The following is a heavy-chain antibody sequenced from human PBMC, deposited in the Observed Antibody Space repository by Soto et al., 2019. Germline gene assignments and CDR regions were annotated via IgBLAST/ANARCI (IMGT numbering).Heavy chain of an antibody. CDR1: GGSISRYY. J-gene: IGHJ6*02. CDR3: ARPWGYGLWFGELYGGMDV. V-gene: IGHV4-59*01. Sequence: PSETLSLTXTVSGGSISRYYWSWIRQPPGKGLEWIGYIYYSGSTNYNPSLKSRVTISVDTSKNQFSLKLSSVTAADTAVYYCARPWGYGLWFGELYGGMDVWGQGTTVTVSS. CDR2: IYYSGST. D-gene: IGHD3-10*01.